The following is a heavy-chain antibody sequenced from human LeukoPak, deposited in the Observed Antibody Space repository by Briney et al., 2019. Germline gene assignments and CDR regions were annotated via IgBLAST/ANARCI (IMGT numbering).Heavy chain of an antibody. CDR3: AKDISPRYDSSGYSLFDY. J-gene: IGHJ4*02. D-gene: IGHD3-22*01. Sequence: GGSLRLSCAASGFTFSSYGMHWVRQAPGKGLEWVAFIRYDGSNKYYADSVKGRFTISRDNSKNTLYLQMNSLRAEDTAVYYCAKDISPRYDSSGYSLFDYWGQGTLVTVSS. CDR2: IRYDGSNK. CDR1: GFTFSSYG. V-gene: IGHV3-30*02.